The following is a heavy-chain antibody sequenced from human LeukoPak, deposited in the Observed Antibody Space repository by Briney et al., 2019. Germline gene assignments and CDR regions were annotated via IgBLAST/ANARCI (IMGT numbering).Heavy chain of an antibody. J-gene: IGHJ3*02. V-gene: IGHV3-74*01. CDR2: VSSDGSST. CDR3: ARGGSPPEALGDAFDI. CDR1: GFTFSSHW. Sequence: PGGSLRLSCVASGFTFSSHWMHWVRRAPGKGLVWVSRVSSDGSSTRYADSVQGRFIISRDNAKNTLYLQLNSLRAGDTAEYYCARGGSPPEALGDAFDIWGQGTMVTVSS. D-gene: IGHD1-26*01.